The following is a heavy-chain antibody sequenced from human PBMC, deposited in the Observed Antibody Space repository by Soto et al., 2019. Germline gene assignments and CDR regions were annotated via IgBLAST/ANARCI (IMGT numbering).Heavy chain of an antibody. Sequence: SETLSLTCAVYGGSFSGYYWSWIRQPPGKGLEWIGEINHSGSTNYNPSLKSRVTISVDTSKNQFSLKLSSVTAADTAVYYCARVHQTVTRYYYYGMEVWGQATTVTVSS. D-gene: IGHD4-4*01. J-gene: IGHJ6*02. V-gene: IGHV4-34*01. CDR2: INHSGST. CDR1: GGSFSGYY. CDR3: ARVHQTVTRYYYYGMEV.